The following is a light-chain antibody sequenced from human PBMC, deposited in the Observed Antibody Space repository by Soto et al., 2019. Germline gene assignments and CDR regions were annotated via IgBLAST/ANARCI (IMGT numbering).Light chain of an antibody. CDR1: QSVSSTY. Sequence: EIVLAQSPGTLSLSPGERAALSCRASQSVSSTYLAWYQQKPGQAPRLLIYDASRRATGIPDRFSGSGSGTDFTLTISRLEPEDFAVYYCQRYGSSLTFGPGTKVDI. CDR3: QRYGSSLT. J-gene: IGKJ3*01. V-gene: IGKV3-20*01. CDR2: DAS.